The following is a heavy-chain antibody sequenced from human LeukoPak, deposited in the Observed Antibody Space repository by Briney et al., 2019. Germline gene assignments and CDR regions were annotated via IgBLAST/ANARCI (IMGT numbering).Heavy chain of an antibody. CDR3: ARDEYYYDSSGYYLTAHAFDI. Sequence: ASVKVSCKASGYTFTSYGISWVRQAPGHGLEWMGWISAYNGNTNYAQKLQGRVTMTTDTSTSTAYMELRSLRSDDTAVYYCARDEYYYDSSGYYLTAHAFDIWGQGTMVTVSS. CDR2: ISAYNGNT. D-gene: IGHD3-22*01. J-gene: IGHJ3*02. V-gene: IGHV1-18*01. CDR1: GYTFTSYG.